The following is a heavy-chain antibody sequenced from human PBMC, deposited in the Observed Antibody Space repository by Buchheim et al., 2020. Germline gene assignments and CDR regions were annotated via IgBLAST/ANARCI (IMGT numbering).Heavy chain of an antibody. CDR3: AKGDTALVLYYYYMDV. D-gene: IGHD5-18*01. Sequence: EVQLLESGGGLVQPGGSLRLPCAASGFTFSNYGMSWVRQAPTKGLEWVSFISGSGGSTNYADSVKVRFTISRDNSKNTLYLQMNSLRAEDTAIYYCAKGDTALVLYYYYMDVWGKGTT. J-gene: IGHJ6*03. CDR1: GFTFSNYG. CDR2: ISGSGGST. V-gene: IGHV3-23*01.